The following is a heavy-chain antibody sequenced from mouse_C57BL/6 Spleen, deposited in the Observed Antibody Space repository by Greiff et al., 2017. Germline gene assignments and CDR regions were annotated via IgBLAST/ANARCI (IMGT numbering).Heavy chain of an antibody. Sequence: QVQLQQSGPELVKPGASVKISCKASGYAFSSSWMNWVKQRPGKGLEWIGRIYPGDGDTNYNGKFKGKATLTADKSSSTAYMQLSSLTSEDSAVYFCARGGGYEYFDYWGQGTTLTVSS. CDR2: IYPGDGDT. CDR3: ARGGGYEYFDY. CDR1: GYAFSSSW. D-gene: IGHD2-2*01. V-gene: IGHV1-82*01. J-gene: IGHJ2*01.